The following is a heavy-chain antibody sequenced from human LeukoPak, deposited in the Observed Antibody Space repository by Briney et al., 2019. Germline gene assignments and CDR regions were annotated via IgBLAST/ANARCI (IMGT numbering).Heavy chain of an antibody. D-gene: IGHD3-9*01. V-gene: IGHV1-8*03. CDR1: GYTFTSYD. CDR2: MNPNSGNT. J-gene: IGHJ6*03. CDR3: ARAPVLRYFDWLGAHLTKNYYYMDV. Sequence: GASVKVSCKASGYTFTSYDINWVRQATGQGLEWMGWMNPNSGNTGYAQKFQGRVTITRNTSISTAYMELSSLRSEDTAVYYCARAPVLRYFDWLGAHLTKNYYYMDVWGKGTTVTVSS.